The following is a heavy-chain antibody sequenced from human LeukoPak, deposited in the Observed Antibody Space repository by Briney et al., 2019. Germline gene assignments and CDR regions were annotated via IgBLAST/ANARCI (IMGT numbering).Heavy chain of an antibody. Sequence: NPSETLSLTCTVSGGSISSYYWSWIRQSPGKGPEWIAFIHYTGSTHYNASLKSRVTVSVDTSKNQFSLKLSAVTAADTAVYYCARINWNYGNFDSWGQGTLVTVSS. CDR1: GGSISSYY. J-gene: IGHJ4*02. CDR2: IHYTGST. CDR3: ARINWNYGNFDS. V-gene: IGHV4-59*08. D-gene: IGHD1-7*01.